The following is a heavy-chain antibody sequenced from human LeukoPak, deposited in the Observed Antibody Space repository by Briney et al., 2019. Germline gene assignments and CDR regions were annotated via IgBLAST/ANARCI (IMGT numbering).Heavy chain of an antibody. V-gene: IGHV1-46*01. CDR1: GYTFTSYY. D-gene: IGHD3-22*01. CDR2: INPSGGST. Sequence: GASVKVSCKASGYTFTSYYMHWVRQAPGQGLERMGIINPSGGSTSYAQKFQGRVTMTRDTSTSTVYMELSSLRSEDTAVYYCARDHPSNYYDNVFDYWGQGTLVTVSS. CDR3: ARDHPSNYYDNVFDY. J-gene: IGHJ4*02.